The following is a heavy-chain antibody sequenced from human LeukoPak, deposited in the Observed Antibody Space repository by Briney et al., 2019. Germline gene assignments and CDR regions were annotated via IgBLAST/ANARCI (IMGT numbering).Heavy chain of an antibody. CDR1: GYTLTELS. J-gene: IGHJ4*02. V-gene: IGHV1-24*01. Sequence: ASVKVSCTVSGYTLTELSMHWVRQAPGKGLEWMGGFDPEDGETIYAQKFQGRVTMTEDTSTDTAYMELSSLRSEDTAVYYCATPRPSGWYGGPFDYWGQGTLVTVSS. CDR3: ATPRPSGWYGGPFDY. CDR2: FDPEDGET. D-gene: IGHD6-19*01.